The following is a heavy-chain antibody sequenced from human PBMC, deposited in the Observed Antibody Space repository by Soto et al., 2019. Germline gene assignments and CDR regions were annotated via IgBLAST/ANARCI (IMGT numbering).Heavy chain of an antibody. CDR2: INSDGSST. CDR3: SRSLIRYGGKRDYYYGMDV. V-gene: IGHV3-74*01. J-gene: IGHJ6*02. Sequence: PGGSLRLSCAASGFTFSSYWMHWVRQAPGKGLVWVSRINSDGSSTSYADSVKGRFTISRDNAKNTLYLQMNSLRDEDTAVYYCSRSLIRYGGKRDYYYGMDVWGQGTTVTVSS. CDR1: GFTFSSYW. D-gene: IGHD4-17*01.